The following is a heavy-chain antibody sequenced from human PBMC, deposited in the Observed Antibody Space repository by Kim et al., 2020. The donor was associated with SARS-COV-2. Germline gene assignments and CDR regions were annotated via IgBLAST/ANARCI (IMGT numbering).Heavy chain of an antibody. D-gene: IGHD3-10*01. CDR1: GFIFRSYQ. Sequence: GGSLRLSCEASGFIFRSYQMSWVRQAPGKGLEWVSTIRTNGDLTYYADSVKGRFSISRDNSQNTLYLQMNSLRAEDTAIYYCAKDDHYGSGTYYNEYFHSWGQGTLVIVSS. CDR3: AKDDHYGSGTYYNEYFHS. V-gene: IGHV3-23*01. J-gene: IGHJ1*01. CDR2: IRTNGDLT.